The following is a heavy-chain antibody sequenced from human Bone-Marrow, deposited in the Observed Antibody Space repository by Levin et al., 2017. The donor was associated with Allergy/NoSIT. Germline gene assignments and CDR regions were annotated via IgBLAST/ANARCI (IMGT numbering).Heavy chain of an antibody. D-gene: IGHD3-22*01. J-gene: IGHJ4*02. CDR2: ISSDGSDK. CDR3: AKCLFESSGHYYSDFDY. CDR1: GFTFSSYG. V-gene: IGHV3-30*18. Sequence: QTGGSLRLSCEASGFTFSSYGMHWVRQAPGKGLEWVGLISSDGSDKFYVNSVRGRFSISRDNAKNTLYLQMDSLRVEDTAVYYCAKCLFESSGHYYSDFDYWGQGTLVTVSS.